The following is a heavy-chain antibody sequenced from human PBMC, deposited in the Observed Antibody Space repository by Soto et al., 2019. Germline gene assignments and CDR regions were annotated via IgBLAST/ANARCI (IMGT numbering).Heavy chain of an antibody. J-gene: IGHJ4*02. CDR1: GGSISSYY. Sequence: TSETLSLTCTVSGGSISSYYWSWIRQPPGKGLEWIGYIYYSGSTNYNPSLKSRVTISVDTSKNQFSLKLSSVTAADTAVYYCARAHSTIFGVVTSFDYWGQGTLVTVSS. D-gene: IGHD3-3*01. CDR2: IYYSGST. CDR3: ARAHSTIFGVVTSFDY. V-gene: IGHV4-59*01.